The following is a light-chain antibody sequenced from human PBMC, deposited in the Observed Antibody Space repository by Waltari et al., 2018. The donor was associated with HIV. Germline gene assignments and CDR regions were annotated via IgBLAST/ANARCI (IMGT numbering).Light chain of an antibody. Sequence: DLVMTQSPLSLPVPPGEPASISCRSSQSLLRSNGYNYLDWYLQKQGQSPQPLIYVGSTRATGVPDRFSGSGSGTDFTLKISRVEAEDIGVYYCMQFLQSPYTFGQGTKLEIK. CDR2: VGS. CDR1: QSLLRSNGYNY. J-gene: IGKJ2*01. CDR3: MQFLQSPYT. V-gene: IGKV2-28*01.